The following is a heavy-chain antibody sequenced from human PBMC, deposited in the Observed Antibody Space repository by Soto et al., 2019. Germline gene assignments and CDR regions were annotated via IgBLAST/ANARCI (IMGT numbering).Heavy chain of an antibody. J-gene: IGHJ6*03. Sequence: SETLSLTCTVSGGSISSYYWSWIRQPPGKGLEWIGYIYYSGSTNYNPSLKSRVTISVDTSKNQFSLKLSSVTAADTAVYYCARGLMVREPPRGNYYYYYMDVWGKGTTVTVSS. CDR3: ARGLMVREPPRGNYYYYYMDV. CDR1: GGSISSYY. CDR2: IYYSGST. V-gene: IGHV4-59*01. D-gene: IGHD3-10*01.